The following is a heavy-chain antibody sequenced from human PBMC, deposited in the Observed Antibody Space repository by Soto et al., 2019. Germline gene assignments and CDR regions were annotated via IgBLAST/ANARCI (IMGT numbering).Heavy chain of an antibody. V-gene: IGHV5-51*01. CDR1: GFNFPTFW. J-gene: IGHJ6*02. CDR2: IYPDDSDT. Sequence: PGESLKISCKHSGFNFPTFWIAWVRQMPGKGLEWMGTIYPDDSDTRYSPSFQGQVTISADKSIQTAYLQWVSLKASDSALYYCARHGGYCSGGSCSYYYYGMDVWGQGTTVTVSS. D-gene: IGHD2-15*01. CDR3: ARHGGYCSGGSCSYYYYGMDV.